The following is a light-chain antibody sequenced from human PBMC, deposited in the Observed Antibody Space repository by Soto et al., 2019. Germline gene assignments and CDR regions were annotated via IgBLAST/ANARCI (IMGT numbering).Light chain of an antibody. V-gene: IGKV3-15*01. CDR2: SAS. Sequence: EIVMTQSPATLSVSPGERATLSCRASQSVSSNLAWYQQKPGQAPRLLIYSASTRATGIPARFSGSGSGTEFTLTISSLQSEDFAVYYCQQYNKWPPITFGPGNKVDIK. CDR3: QQYNKWPPIT. CDR1: QSVSSN. J-gene: IGKJ3*01.